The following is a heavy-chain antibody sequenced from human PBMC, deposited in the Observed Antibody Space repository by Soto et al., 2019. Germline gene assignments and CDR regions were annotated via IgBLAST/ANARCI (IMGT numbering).Heavy chain of an antibody. V-gene: IGHV1-3*01. Sequence: GASVKVSCKASGYTFTRYGISWVRQAPGQRLEWMGWINAGNGNTKYSQKFQGRVTITRDTSASTAYMELRSLRSDDTAVYYCARIKRYFDWLPPPYFDYWGQGTLVTVSS. CDR2: INAGNGNT. CDR1: GYTFTRYG. CDR3: ARIKRYFDWLPPPYFDY. D-gene: IGHD3-9*01. J-gene: IGHJ4*02.